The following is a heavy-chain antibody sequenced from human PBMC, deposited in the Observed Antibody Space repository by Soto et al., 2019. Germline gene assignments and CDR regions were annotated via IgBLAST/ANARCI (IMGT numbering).Heavy chain of an antibody. J-gene: IGHJ4*02. V-gene: IGHV4-61*01. CDR2: VHYSGTT. Sequence: SETLSLTCSVSGGSVSNKTYYWSWIRQPPGKRLEWIGYVHYSGTTNYNPSLKSRVTISVDLSKNQFSLRLSSVTTADTALYYCARTTAVPNTLRSRYFFDYWGQGTLVTVSS. D-gene: IGHD4-17*01. CDR1: GGSVSNKTYY. CDR3: ARTTAVPNTLRSRYFFDY.